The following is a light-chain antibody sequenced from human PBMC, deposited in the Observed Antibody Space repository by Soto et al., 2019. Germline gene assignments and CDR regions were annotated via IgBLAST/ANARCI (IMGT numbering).Light chain of an antibody. J-gene: IGLJ3*02. V-gene: IGLV4-60*02. CDR2: LEGSGSY. CDR3: ETWDSNSWV. CDR1: SGHSSYI. Sequence: QPVLTQSSSASASLGSSVKLTCTLSSGHSSYIIAWHQQQPGKAPRYLMKLEGSGSYNKGSGVPDRFSGSSSGADRYFTISNLQFEDEADYYCETWDSNSWVFGGGTKVTVL.